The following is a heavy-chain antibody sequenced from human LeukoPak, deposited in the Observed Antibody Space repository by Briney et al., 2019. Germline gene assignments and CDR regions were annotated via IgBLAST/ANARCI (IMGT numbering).Heavy chain of an antibody. CDR3: ATNPSGTFSFDF. J-gene: IGHJ4*02. V-gene: IGHV4-59*08. CDR2: IYYSGST. Sequence: SETLSLTCTVSGGSISSYYWSWIRQPPGKGLEWIGYIYYSGSTNYNPSLKSRVTISVDTSKNQFSLKLTSVTAADTAVYYCATNPSGTFSFDFWGQGTLVTVSS. CDR1: GGSISSYY. D-gene: IGHD1-26*01.